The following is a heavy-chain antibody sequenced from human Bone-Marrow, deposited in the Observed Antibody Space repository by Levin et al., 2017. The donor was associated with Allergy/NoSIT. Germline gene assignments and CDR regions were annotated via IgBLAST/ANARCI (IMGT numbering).Heavy chain of an antibody. J-gene: IGHJ4*02. Sequence: GGSLRLSCAASGFTVTSNFMSWVRQAPGKGLEWVSMLYSGGDTAFYRDSVEGRFTISRDTSKNTLFLQMNSLRAEDTAVYYCARWSGTLYDYCGQGTLVTVSS. CDR2: LYSGGDTA. V-gene: IGHV3-53*01. CDR1: GFTVTSNF. D-gene: IGHD3-3*01. CDR3: ARWSGTLYDY.